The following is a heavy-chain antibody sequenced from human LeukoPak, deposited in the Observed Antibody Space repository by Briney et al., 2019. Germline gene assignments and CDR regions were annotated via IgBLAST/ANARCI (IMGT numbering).Heavy chain of an antibody. CDR3: AKGGWLQWNYFDY. CDR2: ISGSGGST. Sequence: GGSLRLSCAASGFTFSSYAMSWVRQAPGKGLEWVSAISGSGGSTYYADSVKGRFTISRDNSKNTLYLQMNSLRAEDTAVFYCAKGGWLQWNYFDYWGQGTLVTVSS. J-gene: IGHJ4*02. CDR1: GFTFSSYA. D-gene: IGHD5-24*01. V-gene: IGHV3-23*01.